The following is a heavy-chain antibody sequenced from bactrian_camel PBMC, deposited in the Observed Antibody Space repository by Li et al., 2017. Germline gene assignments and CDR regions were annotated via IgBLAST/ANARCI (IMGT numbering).Heavy chain of an antibody. V-gene: IGHV3S26*01. CDR1: GYNYKESR. CDR2: LPNDGRIA. CDR3: AFEVRFGCLLRVDSFSY. J-gene: IGHJ4*01. Sequence: QLVESGGGSVQAGGSLTLSCVYSGYNYKESRMGWFRQSPGAKRKGVARLPNDGRIASYSDSMRGRFTISRDNTNNTLYLRMVNLKPEDTAMYYCAFEVRFGCLLRVDSFSYWGQGTQVTVS. D-gene: IGHD1*01.